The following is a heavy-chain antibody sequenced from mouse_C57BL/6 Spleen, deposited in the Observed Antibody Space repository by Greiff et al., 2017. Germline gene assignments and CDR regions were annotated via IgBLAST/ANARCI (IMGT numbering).Heavy chain of an antibody. CDR1: GYTFTDYY. V-gene: IGHV1-26*01. CDR2: INPNNGGT. J-gene: IGHJ4*01. Sequence: EVQLQESGPELVKPGASVKISCKASGYTFTDYYMNWVKQTHGKSLEWIGDINPNNGGTSYNQKFKGKATLTVDKSSSPAYMELRSLTSEDSAVYYCARPPMDYWGQGTSVTVSS. CDR3: ARPPMDY.